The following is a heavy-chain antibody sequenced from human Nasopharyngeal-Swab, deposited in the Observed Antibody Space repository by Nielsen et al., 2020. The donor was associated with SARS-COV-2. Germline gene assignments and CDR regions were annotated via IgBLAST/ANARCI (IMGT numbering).Heavy chain of an antibody. Sequence: GESLKISCAASGFTFSRYAMSWVRQAPGKGLEWVSAISGSGGSTYYADSVKGRFTISRDNSKNTLYLQMNSLRAEYTAVYYCAKDGGLTTFPYYYYYGMDVWGQGTTVTVSS. CDR1: GFTFSRYA. CDR2: ISGSGGST. D-gene: IGHD4/OR15-4a*01. V-gene: IGHV3-23*01. J-gene: IGHJ6*02. CDR3: AKDGGLTTFPYYYYYGMDV.